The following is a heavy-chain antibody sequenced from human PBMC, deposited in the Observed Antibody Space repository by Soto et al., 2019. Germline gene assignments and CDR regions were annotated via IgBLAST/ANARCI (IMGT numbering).Heavy chain of an antibody. Sequence: EVQLVESGGGLVQPGGSLKLSCAASGFTFSGSAMHWVRQASGKGLEWVGRIRSTANSYATAYAASAKGRFTISRDNSSNTAYMQMNSLKTEDTAVYYCTNERIAMVRGVIPRLGYFDYWGQGTLVTVSS. V-gene: IGHV3-73*01. D-gene: IGHD3-10*01. CDR3: TNERIAMVRGVIPRLGYFDY. J-gene: IGHJ4*02. CDR1: GFTFSGSA. CDR2: IRSTANSYAT.